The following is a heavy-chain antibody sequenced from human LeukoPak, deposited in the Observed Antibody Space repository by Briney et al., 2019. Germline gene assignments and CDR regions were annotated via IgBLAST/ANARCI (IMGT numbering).Heavy chain of an antibody. V-gene: IGHV3-23*01. D-gene: IGHD5-18*01. J-gene: IGHJ4*02. CDR3: AKMGAYSSIKNDY. CDR2: IGGRGGIT. Sequence: GGSLRLSCAASGFTFSSYAMSWVRQAPGKGLEWVSTIGGRGGITYYADSVKGRFTISRDNSKNTLYLQMNSLRAEDTAVYYCAKMGAYSSIKNDYWGQGTLVTVSS. CDR1: GFTFSSYA.